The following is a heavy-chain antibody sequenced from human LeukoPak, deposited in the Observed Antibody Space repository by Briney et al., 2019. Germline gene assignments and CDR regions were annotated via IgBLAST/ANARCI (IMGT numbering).Heavy chain of an antibody. CDR3: ARDSGYCSSTSCYPFDP. V-gene: IGHV1-18*01. CDR2: ISAYNGNT. Sequence: GASVKVSCKASGYTFTSYGISWVRQAPGQGLEWMGWISAYNGNTNYAQKLQGRVTMTTDTSTSTAYMELRSLRSDDTAVYYCARDSGYCSSTSCYPFDPWGQGTLVTVSS. CDR1: GYTFTSYG. J-gene: IGHJ5*02. D-gene: IGHD2-2*01.